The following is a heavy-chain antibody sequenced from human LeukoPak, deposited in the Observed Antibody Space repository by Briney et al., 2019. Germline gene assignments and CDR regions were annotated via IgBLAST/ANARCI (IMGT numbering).Heavy chain of an antibody. Sequence: GGSLRLSCAASGFTFSSYSMNWVRQAPGKGLEWVSSISSSSSYIYYADSVKGRFTISRDNAKNSLYLQMNSLRAEDTAVYYCAKDGIAAAGTGFDPWGQGTLVTVSS. CDR2: ISSSSSYI. J-gene: IGHJ5*02. V-gene: IGHV3-21*04. D-gene: IGHD6-13*01. CDR1: GFTFSSYS. CDR3: AKDGIAAAGTGFDP.